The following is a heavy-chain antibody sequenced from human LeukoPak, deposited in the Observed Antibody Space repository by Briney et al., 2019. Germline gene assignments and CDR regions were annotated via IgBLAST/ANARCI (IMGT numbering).Heavy chain of an antibody. CDR1: GFTFSSYT. CDR3: ARVIVGATISPFDY. J-gene: IGHJ4*02. V-gene: IGHV4-34*01. CDR2: INHSGST. D-gene: IGHD1-26*01. Sequence: GSLRLSCAASGFTFSSYTMNWIRQPPGKGLEWIGEINHSGSTNYNPSLKSRVTISVDTSKNQFSLKLSSVTAADTAVYYCARVIVGATISPFDYWGQGTLVTVSS.